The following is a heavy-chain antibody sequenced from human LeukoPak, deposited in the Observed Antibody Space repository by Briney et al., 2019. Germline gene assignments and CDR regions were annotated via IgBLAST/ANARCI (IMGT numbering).Heavy chain of an antibody. CDR1: GVTFNKYW. CDR3: VRDVSSGWAFDY. Sequence: GGSLRLSCSASGVTFNKYWMSWIRQLPGQGLEWVANVNQDGTQKYYVDSVKGRFTNPRDNARNLLYLQMNSLRADDTAVYYCVRDVSSGWAFDYWGHGTLVTVSS. V-gene: IGHV3-7*01. D-gene: IGHD6-19*01. CDR2: VNQDGTQK. J-gene: IGHJ4*01.